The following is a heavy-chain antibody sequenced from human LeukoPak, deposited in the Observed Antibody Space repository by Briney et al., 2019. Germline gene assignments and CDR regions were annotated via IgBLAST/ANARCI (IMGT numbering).Heavy chain of an antibody. CDR3: AKAGSSTSRNWFDP. CDR2: ISGSGGST. V-gene: IGHV3-23*01. J-gene: IGHJ5*02. Sequence: GGSLRLSCAASGFTLSSYAMSWVRQAPGKGLEWVSAISGSGGSTYYADSVKGRFTISRDNSKNTLYLQMNSLRAEDTAVYYCAKAGSSTSRNWFDPWGQGTLVTVSS. CDR1: GFTLSSYA. D-gene: IGHD2-2*01.